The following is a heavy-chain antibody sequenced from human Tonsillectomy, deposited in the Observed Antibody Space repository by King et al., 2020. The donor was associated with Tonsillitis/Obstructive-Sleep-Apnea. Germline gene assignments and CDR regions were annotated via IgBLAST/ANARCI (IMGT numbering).Heavy chain of an antibody. CDR1: GYTFISYG. J-gene: IGHJ4*02. CDR3: ARGLERAPPGDY. D-gene: IGHD1-1*01. CDR2: ISAYYGNK. Sequence: VQLVESGAEVKKPGASVKVSCKASGYTFISYGISWVRQAPVQGLEWMGWISAYYGNKNYAQKRQGRVTMTTDTTTSTAYMELRSLRSDDTAVYYCARGLERAPPGDYWGQGTLVTVSS. V-gene: IGHV1-18*01.